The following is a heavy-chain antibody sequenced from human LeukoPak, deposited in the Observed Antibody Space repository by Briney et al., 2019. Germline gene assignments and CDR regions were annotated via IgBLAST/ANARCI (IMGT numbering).Heavy chain of an antibody. CDR3: ARGIYGSGSYYNVFDWFDP. V-gene: IGHV5-51*01. CDR2: IYPGDSDT. CDR1: GYSFTSYW. J-gene: IGHJ5*02. D-gene: IGHD3-10*01. Sequence: GESLKISCKGSGYSFTSYWIGWVRQMPGKGLEWMGIIYPGDSDTRYSPSFQGQVTISADKSISTAYLQWSSLKASDTAMYYCARGIYGSGSYYNVFDWFDPWGRGTLVTVSS.